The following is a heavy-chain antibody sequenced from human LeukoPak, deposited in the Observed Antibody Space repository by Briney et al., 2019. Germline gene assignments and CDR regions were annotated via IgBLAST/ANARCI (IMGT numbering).Heavy chain of an antibody. CDR1: GYSLGKNYY. V-gene: IGHV4-38-2*01. CDR3: ARYDSRGSASTKFDY. Sequence: SETLSLTCAVSGYSLGKNYYWGWIRQSPGKGLEWIGRVYGRASTSYNPSLMNRVTMSVDTSKNHFSLQLASVTAADTAVYYCARYDSRGSASTKFDYWGPGIQVTVSS. CDR2: VYGRAST. D-gene: IGHD3-3*01. J-gene: IGHJ4*02.